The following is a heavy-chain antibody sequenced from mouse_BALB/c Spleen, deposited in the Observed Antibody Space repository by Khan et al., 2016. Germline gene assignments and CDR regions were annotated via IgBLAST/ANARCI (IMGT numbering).Heavy chain of an antibody. J-gene: IGHJ4*01. CDR3: TRKDDGGEAMDY. CDR2: IWSDGST. Sequence: QVQLKESGPGLVAPSQSLSITCTVSGFALTSYGVHWVRQPPGKGLEWLVVIWSDGSTTYNSAPKSRLSISKGNSKSEVFLERNSRQARDTAMNYCTRKDDGGEAMDYWCQGTSVTVSS. CDR1: GFALTSYG. V-gene: IGHV2-6*02. D-gene: IGHD2-3*01.